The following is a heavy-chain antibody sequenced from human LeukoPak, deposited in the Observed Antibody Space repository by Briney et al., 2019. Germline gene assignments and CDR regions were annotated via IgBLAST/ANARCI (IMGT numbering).Heavy chain of an antibody. CDR3: AREDYGGNSGTYFDY. D-gene: IGHD4-23*01. CDR2: INHSGST. V-gene: IGHV4-34*01. Sequence: SETLSLTCAVYGGSFSGYYWSWIRQPPGKGLEWIGEINHSGSTNYNPSLKSRVTISVDTSKNQFSLKLSSVTAADTAVYYCAREDYGGNSGTYFDYWGQGTLVTVSS. J-gene: IGHJ4*02. CDR1: GGSFSGYY.